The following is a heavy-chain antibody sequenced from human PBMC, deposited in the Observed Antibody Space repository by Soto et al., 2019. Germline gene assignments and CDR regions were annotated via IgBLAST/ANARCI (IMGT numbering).Heavy chain of an antibody. CDR1: GYSFTNSW. D-gene: IGHD2-15*01. V-gene: IGHV5-51*01. J-gene: IGHJ6*02. CDR3: ARRRGSNYGMDV. Sequence: GESLKISCXGSGYSFTNSWIAWVRQMPGQGLECVGMIYPADSDTRYSPSFQGQVTISADKSITTAYLQWSSLKASDTAMYYCARRRGSNYGMDVWGQGTTVTV. CDR2: IYPADSDT.